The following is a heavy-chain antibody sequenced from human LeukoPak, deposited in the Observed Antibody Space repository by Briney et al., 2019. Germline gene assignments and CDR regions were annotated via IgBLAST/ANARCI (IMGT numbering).Heavy chain of an antibody. CDR2: IWYDGSNK. V-gene: IGHV3-33*06. CDR3: AKGSVRITMIVATPEFDY. CDR1: GFTFSSYG. Sequence: GGSLRLSCAASGFTFSSYGMHWVRQAPGKGLEWVAVIWYDGSNKYYAESVKGRFTISRDNSKNTLYLQMNSLRAEDTAVYYCAKGSVRITMIVATPEFDYWGQGTLVTVSS. D-gene: IGHD3-22*01. J-gene: IGHJ4*02.